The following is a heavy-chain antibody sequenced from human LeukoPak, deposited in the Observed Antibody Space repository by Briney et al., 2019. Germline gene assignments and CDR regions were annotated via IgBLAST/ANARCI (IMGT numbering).Heavy chain of an antibody. CDR3: ARADDWLLSPLDS. Sequence: GGSLRLSCAPSVFTFSNYAMHWVRQAPGKGLEWVAVISYDGSNKYYADSVKGRFTISRDNAKNTLYLQMNSLRAEDTTVYYCARADDWLLSPLDSWGQGTLVTVSS. V-gene: IGHV3-30-3*01. D-gene: IGHD3-9*01. J-gene: IGHJ4*02. CDR2: ISYDGSNK. CDR1: VFTFSNYA.